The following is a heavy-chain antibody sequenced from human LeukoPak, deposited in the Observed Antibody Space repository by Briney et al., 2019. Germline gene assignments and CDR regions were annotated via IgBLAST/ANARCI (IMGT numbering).Heavy chain of an antibody. J-gene: IGHJ4*02. D-gene: IGHD5-12*01. CDR3: ARGGSSGYDPFDY. V-gene: IGHV4-59*13. CDR1: GGSISSYY. CDR2: TYYSGST. Sequence: SETLSLTCTVSGGSISSYYWSWIRQPPGKGLGWIGFTYYSGSTNYNPSLKSRVTISVDTSKNHFSLRLSSVTAADTAVYYCARGGSSGYDPFDYWGQGTLVTVSS.